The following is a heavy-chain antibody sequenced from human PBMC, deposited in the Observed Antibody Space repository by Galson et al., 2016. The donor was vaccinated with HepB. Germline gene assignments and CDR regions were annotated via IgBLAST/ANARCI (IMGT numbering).Heavy chain of an antibody. V-gene: IGHV1-18*04. CDR1: GYTFTNYG. CDR3: ARDLHPTEQLLWFGELLKY. D-gene: IGHD3-10*01. J-gene: IGHJ4*02. Sequence: SVKVSCKASGYTFTNYGINWVRQAPGQGLEWVGWISPYNGNTKYAQKFQGGVTITRDTSASTAYMELSSLRSEDTAVYYCARDLHPTEQLLWFGELLKYWGQGTLVTVSS. CDR2: ISPYNGNT.